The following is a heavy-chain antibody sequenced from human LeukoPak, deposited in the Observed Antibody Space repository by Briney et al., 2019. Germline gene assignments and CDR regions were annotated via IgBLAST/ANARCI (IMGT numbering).Heavy chain of an antibody. D-gene: IGHD3-3*01. J-gene: IGHJ4*02. V-gene: IGHV3-13*01. CDR1: GFTFSSYD. CDR3: VTLWSASYVY. Sequence: GGSLRLSCAASGFTFSSYDMHWVRQASGKSLEWVSAIGTAGDTYYAASVKGRFTISRENAKNSLHLHMNSLRVGDTAVYYCVTLWSASYVYWGQGALVTVSS. CDR2: IGTAGDT.